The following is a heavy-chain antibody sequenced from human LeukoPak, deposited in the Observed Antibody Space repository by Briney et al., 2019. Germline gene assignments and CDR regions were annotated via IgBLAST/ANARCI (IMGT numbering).Heavy chain of an antibody. D-gene: IGHD3-10*01. V-gene: IGHV3-53*01. CDR2: IYSGGTT. CDR3: ASGVQGVMIET. J-gene: IGHJ4*02. Sequence: GGSLRLSCAASEFTVSSNYMSWVRQAPGKGLEWVSVIYSGGTTYYADSVKGRFTISRDNSKNTLYLQMNSLRADDTAVYYCASGVQGVMIETWGQGTLVTVSS. CDR1: EFTVSSNY.